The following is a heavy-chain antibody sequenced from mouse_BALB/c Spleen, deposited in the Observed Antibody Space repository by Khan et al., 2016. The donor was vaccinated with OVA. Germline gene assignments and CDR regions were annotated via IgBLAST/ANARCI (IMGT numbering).Heavy chain of an antibody. J-gene: IGHJ4*01. Sequence: EVQLQESGPGLVKPSQSLSLTCTVTGYSITRDYAWNWIRQFPGNKLEWMGYISYSGSTSYNPSLKSRISITRDTSKNQFFLQLNSVTTEDTATXYCARGNYYEYAMDYWGQGTSVTVSS. CDR1: GYSITRDYA. CDR2: ISYSGST. CDR3: ARGNYYEYAMDY. D-gene: IGHD1-1*01. V-gene: IGHV3-2*02.